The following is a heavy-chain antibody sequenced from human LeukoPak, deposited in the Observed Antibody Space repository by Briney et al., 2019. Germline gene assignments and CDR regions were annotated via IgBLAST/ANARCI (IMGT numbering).Heavy chain of an antibody. CDR3: ARVIRSGWEGELSD. J-gene: IGHJ4*02. CDR2: INSDGSST. CDR1: GFTFSSYW. V-gene: IGHV3-74*01. D-gene: IGHD6-25*01. Sequence: GGSLRLSCAASGFTFSSYWMHWVRQAPGKGLVRVSRINSDGSSTNYAGSVKGRFTISRDNAKNTLYLQMNSLRAEDTAVYYCARVIRSGWEGELSDWGQGTLVTVSS.